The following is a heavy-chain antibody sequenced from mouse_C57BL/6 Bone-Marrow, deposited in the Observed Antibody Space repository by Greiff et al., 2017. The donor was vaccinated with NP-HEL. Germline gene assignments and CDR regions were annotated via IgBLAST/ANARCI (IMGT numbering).Heavy chain of an antibody. J-gene: IGHJ2*01. V-gene: IGHV1-52*01. CDR3: ERLNSDD. CDR1: GYTFTSYW. CDR2: IDPSDSDT. Sequence: QVQLQQSGAELVRPGSSVKLSCKASGYTFTSYWMHWVKQTPVQGLEWIGNIDPSDSDTHYNQKFKDKATLTVDKSSSTAYMQLSSLTSEDSAIYNCERLNSDDWGQGTTLTVSS.